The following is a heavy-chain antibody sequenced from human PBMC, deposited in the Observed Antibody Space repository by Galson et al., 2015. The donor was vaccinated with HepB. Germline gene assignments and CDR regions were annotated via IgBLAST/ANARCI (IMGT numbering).Heavy chain of an antibody. CDR3: AKYYYDSSGYEDKYYFDY. Sequence: SLRLSCAASGFTFSSYAMSWVRQAPGKGLEWVSAISGSGGSTYYADSVKGRFTISRDNSKNTLYLQMNSLRAEDTAVYYCAKYYYDSSGYEDKYYFDYWGQGTLVTVSS. CDR1: GFTFSSYA. J-gene: IGHJ4*02. D-gene: IGHD3-22*01. V-gene: IGHV3-23*01. CDR2: ISGSGGST.